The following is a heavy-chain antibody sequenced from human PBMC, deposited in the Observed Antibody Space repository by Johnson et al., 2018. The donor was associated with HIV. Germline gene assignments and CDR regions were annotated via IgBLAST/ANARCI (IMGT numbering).Heavy chain of an antibody. D-gene: IGHD6-19*01. Sequence: QVQLVESGGGVVQPGRSLRLSCAASGFTFSTYAMHWVRQAPGEGLEWVAIISYAVSNKYYADSVKGRFTISRDNSKNTLYLQMNSLRAEDSAVYYCARGAYSSGWSESLDIWGQGTMVTVSP. J-gene: IGHJ3*02. CDR3: ARGAYSSGWSESLDI. CDR1: GFTFSTYA. CDR2: ISYAVSNK. V-gene: IGHV3-30-3*01.